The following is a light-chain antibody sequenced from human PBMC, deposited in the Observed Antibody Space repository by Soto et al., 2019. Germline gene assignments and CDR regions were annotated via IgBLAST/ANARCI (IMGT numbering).Light chain of an antibody. Sequence: QSALTQPPSASGTPGQRVTISCSGSSANIESYTVNWYQQVPGTAPKLLIYSNNQRPSGVPDRFSGSKSGTSASLAISGLQSEDEADYYCSAWDDSLKAVVFGGGTKVTVL. CDR3: SAWDDSLKAVV. CDR1: SANIESYT. CDR2: SNN. J-gene: IGLJ2*01. V-gene: IGLV1-44*01.